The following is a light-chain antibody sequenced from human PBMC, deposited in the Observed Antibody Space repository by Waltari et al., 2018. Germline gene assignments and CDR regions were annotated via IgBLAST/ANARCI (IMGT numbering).Light chain of an antibody. Sequence: DIQMTQSPSALSASVGDRVTVTCRASQNINNWLAWYQQKPGKAPELLIYTASSLETGVPSRFSGSGAGTEFTLTISSLQPDDFATYYCQQYKNIPLTFGQGTRLEIK. V-gene: IGKV1-5*03. CDR1: QNINNW. J-gene: IGKJ5*01. CDR3: QQYKNIPLT. CDR2: TAS.